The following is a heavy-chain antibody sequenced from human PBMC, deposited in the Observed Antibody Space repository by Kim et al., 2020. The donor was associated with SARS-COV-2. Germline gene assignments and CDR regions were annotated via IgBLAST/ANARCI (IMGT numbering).Heavy chain of an antibody. J-gene: IGHJ4*02. CDR2: ISYDGSNK. D-gene: IGHD3-3*01. V-gene: IGHV3-30*18. Sequence: GGSLRLSCAASGFTFSSYGMHWVRQAPGKGLEWVAVISYDGSNKYYADSVKGRFTISRDNSKNTLYLQMNSLRAEDTAVYYCAKELLEWYPTTYFDYWGQGTLVTVSS. CDR1: GFTFSSYG. CDR3: AKELLEWYPTTYFDY.